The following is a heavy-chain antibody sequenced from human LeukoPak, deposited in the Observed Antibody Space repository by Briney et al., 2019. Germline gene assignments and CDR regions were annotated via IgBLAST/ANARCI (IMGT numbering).Heavy chain of an antibody. D-gene: IGHD3-22*01. Sequence: GRSLRLSCAASGFTFSSYGMHWVRQAPGKGLEWVAVIWYDGSNKYYADSVKGRFTISRDNSKNTLYLQMNSLRDEYTAVYYCARDSYNIIGYFSPQIASWGQGTLSPSPQ. CDR3: ARDSYNIIGYFSPQIAS. CDR2: IWYDGSNK. J-gene: IGHJ5*02. CDR1: GFTFSSYG. V-gene: IGHV3-33*01.